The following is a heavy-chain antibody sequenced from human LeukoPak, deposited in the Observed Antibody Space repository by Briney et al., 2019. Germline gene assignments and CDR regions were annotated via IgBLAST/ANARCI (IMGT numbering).Heavy chain of an antibody. CDR3: AKDGVAGKIMYYFDY. J-gene: IGHJ4*02. CDR1: GFTFSGHW. V-gene: IGHV3-74*01. Sequence: PGGSLRLSCAVSGFTFSGHWMFWVRQAPGKGLEWVSSTNSDGSSRGYTDSVEGRFTVSRDNAKNTLYLQMNSLRAEDTAVYYCAKDGVAGKIMYYFDYWGQGTLVTVSS. D-gene: IGHD6-19*01. CDR2: TNSDGSSR.